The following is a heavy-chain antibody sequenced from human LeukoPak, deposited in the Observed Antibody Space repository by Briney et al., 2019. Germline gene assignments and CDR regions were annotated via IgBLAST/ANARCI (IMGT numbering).Heavy chain of an antibody. CDR2: ISGSGGST. J-gene: IGHJ6*02. Sequence: PGGSLRLSCAASGFTFSSYAMSWVRQAPGKGLEWVSAISGSGGSTYYADSVKGRFTISRDNSKNTLYLQMNSLRAEDTAVYYCAKIAAAPYYYYCYGMDVWGQGTTVTVSS. CDR3: AKIAAAPYYYYCYGMDV. D-gene: IGHD6-13*01. V-gene: IGHV3-23*01. CDR1: GFTFSSYA.